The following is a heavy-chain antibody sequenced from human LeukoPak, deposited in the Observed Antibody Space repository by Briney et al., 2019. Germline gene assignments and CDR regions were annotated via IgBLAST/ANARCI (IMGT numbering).Heavy chain of an antibody. D-gene: IGHD3-22*01. J-gene: IGHJ4*02. Sequence: GASVKVSCKASGGTFSSYAISWVRQAPGQGLEWMGGIIPMFGTANYAQKFQGRVTITADESTSTAYMELSSLRSEDTAVYYCAREWGHDSSGYYYAYWGQGTLVTVSS. CDR3: AREWGHDSSGYYYAY. CDR2: IIPMFGTA. CDR1: GGTFSSYA. V-gene: IGHV1-69*13.